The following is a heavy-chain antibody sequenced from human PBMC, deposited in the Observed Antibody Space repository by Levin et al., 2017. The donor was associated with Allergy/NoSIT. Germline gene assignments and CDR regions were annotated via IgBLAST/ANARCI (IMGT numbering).Heavy chain of an antibody. J-gene: IGHJ4*02. Sequence: SETLSLTCTVSGGSISSGSYYYIWLLQPAGKGLEWIGRIYISGSTSYYPSLKSRVTISLDTSQNLFSLKLTSVTAAATAVYYCARSRGVGYAPGYGGQGTWVTVSS. CDR1: GGSISSGSYY. V-gene: IGHV4-61*02. D-gene: IGHD3-10*01. CDR3: ARSRGVGYAPGY. CDR2: IYISGST.